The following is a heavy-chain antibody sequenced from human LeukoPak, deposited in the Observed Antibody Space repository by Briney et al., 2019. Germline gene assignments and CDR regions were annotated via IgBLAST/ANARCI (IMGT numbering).Heavy chain of an antibody. CDR3: ARESNLSSGYYPDAFDI. CDR2: INPNSGGT. CDR1: GYTFTGYY. D-gene: IGHD3-22*01. Sequence: ASVKVSCKASGYTFTGYYMHWVRQAPGQGLEWMGWINPNSGGTNYAQKFQGWVTMTRDTSISTAYMELSRLRSDDTAVYYCARESNLSSGYYPDAFDIWGQGTMVTVSS. V-gene: IGHV1-2*04. J-gene: IGHJ3*02.